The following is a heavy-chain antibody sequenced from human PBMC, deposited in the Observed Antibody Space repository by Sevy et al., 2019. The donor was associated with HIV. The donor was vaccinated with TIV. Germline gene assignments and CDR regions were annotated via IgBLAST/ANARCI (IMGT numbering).Heavy chain of an antibody. V-gene: IGHV3-13*01. Sequence: GGSLRLSCAASGFTFSSYDMHWVRQATGKGLELVSAIGTAGDTYYPGSVKGRFTISRENAKNSLYLQMNSLRAGDTAVYYCARADLLVVSMGKIVPGAFDIWGQGTMVTVSS. CDR3: ARADLLVVSMGKIVPGAFDI. J-gene: IGHJ3*02. CDR1: GFTFSSYD. CDR2: IGTAGDT. D-gene: IGHD2-8*02.